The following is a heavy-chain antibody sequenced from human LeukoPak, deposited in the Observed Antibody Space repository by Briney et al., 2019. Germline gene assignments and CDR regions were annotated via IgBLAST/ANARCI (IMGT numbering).Heavy chain of an antibody. Sequence: SQTLSLTCTVSGGSISSGGYYWSWIRQHPGKGLEWIGYIYYSGSTYYNPSLKSRVTISVDTSKNQFSLKLSSVTAADTAVYYCARGSRYCSSTSCYVTDYYYYYGMDVWGQGTTVTASS. J-gene: IGHJ6*02. D-gene: IGHD2-2*01. CDR3: ARGSRYCSSTSCYVTDYYYYYGMDV. V-gene: IGHV4-31*03. CDR1: GGSISSGGYY. CDR2: IYYSGST.